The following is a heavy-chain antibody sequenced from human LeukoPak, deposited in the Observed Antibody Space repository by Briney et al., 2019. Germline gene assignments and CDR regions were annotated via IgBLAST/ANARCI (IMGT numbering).Heavy chain of an antibody. CDR2: INPNSGGT. V-gene: IGHV1-2*02. J-gene: IGHJ4*02. D-gene: IGHD6-13*01. CDR1: GYTFTGYY. CDR3: ARFGRGQQLGPKRDY. Sequence: ASVKVSCKASGYTFTGYYMHWVRQAPGQGLEWMGWINPNSGGTNYAQKFQGRVTMTRDTSISTAYMELSRLRSDDTAVYYCARFGRGQQLGPKRDYWGQGTLVTVSS.